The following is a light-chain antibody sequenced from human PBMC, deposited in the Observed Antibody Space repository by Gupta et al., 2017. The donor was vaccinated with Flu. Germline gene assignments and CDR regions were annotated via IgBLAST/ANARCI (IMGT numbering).Light chain of an antibody. CDR1: SSDVGAYNY. V-gene: IGLV2-11*01. CDR3: HSSEGSHTFGV. CDR2: DDT. Sequence: QSVLTQPRSVSGSPGQSVTISCTGTSSDVGAYNYVSWYQHHPGKAPKVIMYDDTKRPSGVPGRFSGSTSGTTDSLTITGLQADDEAEYYCHSSEGSHTFGVFGGGTKLTVL. J-gene: IGLJ3*02.